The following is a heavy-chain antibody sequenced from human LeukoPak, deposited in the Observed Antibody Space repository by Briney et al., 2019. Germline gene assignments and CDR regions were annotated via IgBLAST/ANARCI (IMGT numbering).Heavy chain of an antibody. CDR3: ARDLAIFGVVIPL. CDR2: ISGSGGST. V-gene: IGHV3-23*01. Sequence: PGRSLRLSCAASGFTFSSYAMSWVRQAPGKGLEWVSAISGSGGSTYYADSVKGRFTISRDNSKNTLYLQMNSLRAEDTAVYYCARDLAIFGVVIPLWGQGTLVTVSS. J-gene: IGHJ4*02. D-gene: IGHD3-3*01. CDR1: GFTFSSYA.